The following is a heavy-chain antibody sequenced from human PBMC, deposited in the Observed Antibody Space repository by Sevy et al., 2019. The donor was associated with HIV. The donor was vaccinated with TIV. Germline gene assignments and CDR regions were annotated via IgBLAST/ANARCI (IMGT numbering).Heavy chain of an antibody. CDR3: ARPRGKGGELPAFDI. Sequence: ASVKVSCKASGYTFTGYYMHWVRQAPGQGLEWMGRINPNSGGTNYAQKFQGRVTMTRDTSISTAYMELSRLRSDDTAVYYGARPRGKGGELPAFDIWGQGTMVTFSS. V-gene: IGHV1-2*06. J-gene: IGHJ3*02. D-gene: IGHD1-26*01. CDR2: INPNSGGT. CDR1: GYTFTGYY.